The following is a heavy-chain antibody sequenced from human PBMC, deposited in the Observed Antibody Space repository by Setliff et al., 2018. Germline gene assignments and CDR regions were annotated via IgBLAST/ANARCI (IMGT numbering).Heavy chain of an antibody. D-gene: IGHD2-15*01. CDR2: ISYDGSNK. CDR3: AKGGALLYYFDF. Sequence: GGSLRLSCAASGFTFSSYAMHWVRQAPGKGLEWVAVISYDGSNKYYADSVKGRFTISRDNSKNTLYLQMNSLGAEDTAVYYCAKGGALLYYFDFWGQGTLVTVSS. V-gene: IGHV3-30*04. J-gene: IGHJ4*02. CDR1: GFTFSSYA.